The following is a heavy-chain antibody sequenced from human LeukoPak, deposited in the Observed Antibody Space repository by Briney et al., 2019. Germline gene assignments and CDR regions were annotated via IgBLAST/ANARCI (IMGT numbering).Heavy chain of an antibody. CDR3: VRDRLGGAFDV. V-gene: IGHV3-48*02. D-gene: IGHD3-16*01. Sequence: GGSLRLSCAASGFTFSGHDMNWVRQAPGKGLEWVSFITWSSGTIYYADSVKGRFTVSRDNAESSLYLQMNSLRDEDTAVYSCVRDRLGGAFDVWGHGTMVTVSS. J-gene: IGHJ3*01. CDR1: GFTFSGHD. CDR2: ITWSSGTI.